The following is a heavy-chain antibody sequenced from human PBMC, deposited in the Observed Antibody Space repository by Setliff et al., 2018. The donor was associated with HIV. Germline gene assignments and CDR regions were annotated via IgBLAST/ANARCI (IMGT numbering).Heavy chain of an antibody. D-gene: IGHD4-17*01. CDR1: GFTFSTYA. CDR2: ISGAGSTT. V-gene: IGHV3-23*01. J-gene: IGHJ4*02. Sequence: GGSLRLSCAASGFTFSTYAMYWVRQAPGKGLEWVAGISGAGSTTYYSDSVKGRFTISSDNSKDTLYLQMNSLRAEDTAVYYCAKDGYSDYLNSYFDYWGQGTLVTVSS. CDR3: AKDGYSDYLNSYFDY.